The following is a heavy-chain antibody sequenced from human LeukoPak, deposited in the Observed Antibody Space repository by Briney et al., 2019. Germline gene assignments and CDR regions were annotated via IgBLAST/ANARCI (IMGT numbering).Heavy chain of an antibody. CDR1: GFTFSSYS. V-gene: IGHV3-21*01. J-gene: IGHJ5*02. CDR2: ISSSSSYI. D-gene: IGHD6-13*01. Sequence: GGSLRLSCAASGFTFSSYSMNWVRQAPGKGLEWVSSISSSSSYIYYADSVKGRFTISRDNAKNSLYLQMNSLRAEDTAVYYCARGPAPSGVAAAAWGQGTLVTVSS. CDR3: ARGPAPSGVAAAA.